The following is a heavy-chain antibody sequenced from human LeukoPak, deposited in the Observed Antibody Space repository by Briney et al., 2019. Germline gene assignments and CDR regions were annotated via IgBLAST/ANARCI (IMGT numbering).Heavy chain of an antibody. CDR2: INSDGSST. Sequence: GGSLRLSCAASGFTFSSYWMHWVRQAPGKGLVWVSRINSDGSSTSYADSVKGRFTISRDNAKNTVYLQMNSLRAEDTAVYYCARDGLYSSSWQTFDYWGQGTLVTVSS. CDR3: ARDGLYSSSWQTFDY. CDR1: GFTFSSYW. D-gene: IGHD6-13*01. J-gene: IGHJ4*02. V-gene: IGHV3-74*01.